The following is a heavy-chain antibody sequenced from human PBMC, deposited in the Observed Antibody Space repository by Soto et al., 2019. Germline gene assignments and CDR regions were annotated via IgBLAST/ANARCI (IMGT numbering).Heavy chain of an antibody. CDR1: RDTVSSNTSA. CDR3: ARGASIAARTSRYYYYYDGMDV. V-gene: IGHV6-1*01. CDR2: TYHRSKWYN. D-gene: IGHD6-6*01. J-gene: IGHJ6*02. Sequence: SQTLSLTCAISRDTVSSNTSAWNWIRQSPSRGLEWLGRTYHRSKWYNSYAVSVKSRITINPDTTKDQFSLQMNTVPPEDTAVYYSARGASIAARTSRYYYYYDGMDVWGQGTTVTVSS.